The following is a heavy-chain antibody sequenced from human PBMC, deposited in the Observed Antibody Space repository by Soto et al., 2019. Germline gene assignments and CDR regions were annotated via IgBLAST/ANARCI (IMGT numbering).Heavy chain of an antibody. CDR2: IDPSDSYT. CDR3: ARRGRYCSGGSCHLPNWFDP. J-gene: IGHJ5*02. Sequence: GESLKISCKGSGYSFTSYWISWVRQMPGKGLEWMGRIDPSDSYTNYSPSFQGHVTISADKSISTAYLQWSSLKASDTAMYYCARRGRYCSGGSCHLPNWFDPWGQGTLVTVSS. CDR1: GYSFTSYW. V-gene: IGHV5-10-1*01. D-gene: IGHD2-15*01.